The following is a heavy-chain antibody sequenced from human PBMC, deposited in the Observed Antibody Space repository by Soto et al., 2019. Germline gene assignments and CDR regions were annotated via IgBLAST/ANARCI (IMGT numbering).Heavy chain of an antibody. CDR1: GGTFSSYA. CDR3: AREGFDILTGLTVPYFDY. D-gene: IGHD3-9*01. J-gene: IGHJ4*02. Sequence: GASVKVSCKASGGTFSSYAISWVRQAPGQGLEWMGGIIPIFGTANYAQKFQGRVTITADESTSTAYMELSSLRSEDTAVYYCAREGFDILTGLTVPYFDYWGQGTLVTVSS. CDR2: IIPIFGTA. V-gene: IGHV1-69*13.